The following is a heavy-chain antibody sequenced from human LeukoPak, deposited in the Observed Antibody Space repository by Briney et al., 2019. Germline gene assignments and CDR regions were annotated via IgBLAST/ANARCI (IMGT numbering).Heavy chain of an antibody. CDR2: INPNSGGT. Sequence: GASVKVSCKASGYTFTGYYMHWVRQAPGQGLEWMGWINPNSGGTNYAQKFQGRVTMTRDTSISTAYMELSRLRSDDTAVYYCAGGRAARPSSSAAHDYWGQGTLVTVSS. V-gene: IGHV1-2*02. J-gene: IGHJ4*02. CDR1: GYTFTGYY. CDR3: AGGRAARPSSSAAHDY. D-gene: IGHD6-6*01.